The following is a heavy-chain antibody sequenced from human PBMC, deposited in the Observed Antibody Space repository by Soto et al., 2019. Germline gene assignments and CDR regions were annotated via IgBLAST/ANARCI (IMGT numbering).Heavy chain of an antibody. CDR1: GFTVSNHY. V-gene: IGHV3-66*01. J-gene: IGHJ5*01. CDR2: IYVGGYT. D-gene: IGHD6-6*01. CDR3: AVYAPRHWFDS. Sequence: GALRLSXAASGFTVSNHYMTWVRQAPGKGLEWVSLIYVGGYTYYADSVKGRFTISRDNSKNTLYLQMNSLRAEDTAVYYCAVYAPRHWFDSWGQGTLVTVSS.